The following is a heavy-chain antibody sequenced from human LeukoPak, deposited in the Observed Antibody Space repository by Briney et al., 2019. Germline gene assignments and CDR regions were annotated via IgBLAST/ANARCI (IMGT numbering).Heavy chain of an antibody. CDR1: GYTFTRYY. D-gene: IGHD3-10*01. CDR2: SNPNSGGT. V-gene: IGHV1-2*02. J-gene: IGHJ4*02. CDR3: ARDPGGGSGSYYHDY. Sequence: ASVKVSCKAAGYTFTRYYMHWVRQAPGQGLGWRGWSNPNSGGTNNAQKYQGRVTMTTDTYISTAYMEMSRLRSDDTAVYYCARDPGGGSGSYYHDYWGQGTLVTVSS.